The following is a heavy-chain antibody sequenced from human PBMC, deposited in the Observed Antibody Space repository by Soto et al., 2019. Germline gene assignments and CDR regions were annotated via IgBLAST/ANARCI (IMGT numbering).Heavy chain of an antibody. CDR2: ILPIFGTA. D-gene: IGHD4-17*01. Sequence: QVQLVQSGAEVKKPGSSVKVSCKASGCTFSSYAISWVRQAPVQGLEWMGGILPIFGTAYYAQNFQGRVTITADKSTSTAYMELSSLGSEDKAVYYCASRFTVTTLEIFDYWGQGTLVTVSS. V-gene: IGHV1-69*06. CDR1: GCTFSSYA. J-gene: IGHJ4*02. CDR3: ASRFTVTTLEIFDY.